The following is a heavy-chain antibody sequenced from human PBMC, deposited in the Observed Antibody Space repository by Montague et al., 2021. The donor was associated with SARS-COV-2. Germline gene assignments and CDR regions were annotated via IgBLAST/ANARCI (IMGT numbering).Heavy chain of an antibody. V-gene: IGHV4-39*01. Sequence: SETLSLTCTVSGGSISSIHYYWGWIRQPPGKGLEWIGNIFYSGSTYYNPSLRSRVTISVDTSKNQFALRLRSVTATDTAIYYCARREGVVGATRFDYWGQGILVPVSS. CDR2: IFYSGST. CDR3: ARREGVVGATRFDY. D-gene: IGHD1-26*01. CDR1: GGSISSIHYY. J-gene: IGHJ4*01.